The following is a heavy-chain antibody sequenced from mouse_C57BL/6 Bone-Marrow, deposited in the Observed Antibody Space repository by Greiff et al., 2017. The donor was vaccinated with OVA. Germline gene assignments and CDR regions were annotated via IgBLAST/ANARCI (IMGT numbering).Heavy chain of an antibody. J-gene: IGHJ3*01. CDR1: GFSLTSYG. CDR2: IWGGGRT. V-gene: IGHV2-9*01. Sequence: VQLQESGPGLVAPSQSLSITCTVSGFSLTSYGVDWVRQPPGKGLEWLGVIWGGGRTNYNSALLSRLSISKDNSKSQVFLKMNSLQTDDTAMYYCAKHGRNPWFAYWGQGTLVTVSA. CDR3: AKHGRNPWFAY. D-gene: IGHD2-1*01.